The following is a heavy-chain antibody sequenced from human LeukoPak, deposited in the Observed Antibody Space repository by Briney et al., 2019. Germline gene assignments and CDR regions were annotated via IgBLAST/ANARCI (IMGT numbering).Heavy chain of an antibody. J-gene: IGHJ4*02. CDR2: ISGDGGTT. Sequence: GGSLRLSCAASGITFEDYAMHWVRQAPGKGLEWVSFISGDGGTTYYPDSVKGRFTISRDNCRTSLYLQMNSLRTDETALYYCAKDQGASGWGAFDYWGQGTLVTVSS. D-gene: IGHD6-19*01. V-gene: IGHV3-43*02. CDR1: GITFEDYA. CDR3: AKDQGASGWGAFDY.